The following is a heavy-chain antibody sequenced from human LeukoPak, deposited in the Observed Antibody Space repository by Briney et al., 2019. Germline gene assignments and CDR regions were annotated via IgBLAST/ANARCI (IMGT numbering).Heavy chain of an antibody. V-gene: IGHV3-7*01. J-gene: IGHJ4*02. CDR3: ASGRHDFLH. D-gene: IGHD3/OR15-3a*01. Sequence: GGSLRLSCAASGFVFSTYWVTWVRQAPGKGLEWVANIDLGGTEEHYVDSSLKGRFTISRDNAKNSLYLQMTSLRVEDTAVYYCASGRHDFLHWGQGTLVTVSS. CDR1: GFVFSTYW. CDR2: IDLGGTEE.